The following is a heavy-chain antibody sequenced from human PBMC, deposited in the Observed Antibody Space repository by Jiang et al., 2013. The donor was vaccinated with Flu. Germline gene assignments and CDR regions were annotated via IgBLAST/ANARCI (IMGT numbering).Heavy chain of an antibody. J-gene: IGHJ3*02. V-gene: IGHV4-61*02. Sequence: GLVKPSQTLSLTCTVSGGSISSGSYYWSWIRQPAGKGLEWIGRIYTSGSTNYNPSLKSRVTISVDTSKNQFSLKLSSVTAADTAVYYCARDWLYWGDAFDIWGQGTMVTVSS. CDR2: IYTSGST. CDR1: GGSISSGSYY. CDR3: ARDWLYWGDAFDI. D-gene: IGHD7-27*01.